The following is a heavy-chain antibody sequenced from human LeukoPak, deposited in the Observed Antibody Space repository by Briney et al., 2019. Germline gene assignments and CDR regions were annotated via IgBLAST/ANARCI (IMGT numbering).Heavy chain of an antibody. CDR3: ARYSGYSYGALDY. D-gene: IGHD5-18*01. CDR2: IIPIFGTA. CDR1: GGTFSSYA. V-gene: IGHV1-69*13. Sequence: ASVKVSCKASGGTFSSYAISWVRQAPGQGLEWMGGIIPIFGTANYAQKFQGRDTITADESTSTAYMELSSLRSEDTAVYYCARYSGYSYGALDYWGQGTLVTVSS. J-gene: IGHJ4*02.